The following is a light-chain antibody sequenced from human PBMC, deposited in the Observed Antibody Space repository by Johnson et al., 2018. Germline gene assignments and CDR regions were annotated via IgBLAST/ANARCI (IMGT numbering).Light chain of an antibody. CDR1: SSNIGNNY. CDR2: ENN. J-gene: IGLJ1*01. V-gene: IGLV1-51*02. Sequence: QSVLTQPPSVSAAPGQKVTISCSGSSSNIGNNYVSWYQQLPGTAPKLLIYENNKRPSGITDRFSGSKSGTSTTLGITGLQTGAEADYYCGTWDSSLSAVNFFGTWTKVTVL. CDR3: GTWDSSLSAVNF.